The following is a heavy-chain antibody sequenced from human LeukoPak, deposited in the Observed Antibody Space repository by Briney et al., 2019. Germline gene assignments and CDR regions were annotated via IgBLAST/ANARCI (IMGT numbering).Heavy chain of an antibody. Sequence: SETLSLTCAVYGGSFSGYYWSWIRQPPGKGLEWIGSIYYSGSTYYNPSLKSRVTISVDTSKNQFSLKLSSVSAADTAVYYCAREYSSSWYSIDYWGQGTLVTVSS. CDR3: AREYSSSWYSIDY. CDR2: IYYSGST. CDR1: GGSFSGYY. J-gene: IGHJ4*02. V-gene: IGHV4-34*01. D-gene: IGHD6-13*01.